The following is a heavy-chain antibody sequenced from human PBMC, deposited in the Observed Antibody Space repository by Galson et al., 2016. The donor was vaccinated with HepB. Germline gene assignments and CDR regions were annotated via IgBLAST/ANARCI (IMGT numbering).Heavy chain of an antibody. J-gene: IGHJ4*02. CDR3: ATIGGAWTLVY. CDR2: IYYTGTT. D-gene: IGHD3-16*01. V-gene: IGHV4-59*08. CDR1: GASISSYY. Sequence: ETLSLTCTFSGASISSYYWSWIRQSPGRGLEWLGYIYYTGTTKYNPSLNSRVTISLDTSKGQFSLRLTSVTAADTAVYYCATIGGAWTLVYWGPGTLVSVSS.